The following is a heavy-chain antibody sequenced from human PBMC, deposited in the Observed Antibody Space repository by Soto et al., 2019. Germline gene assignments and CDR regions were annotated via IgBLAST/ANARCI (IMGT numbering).Heavy chain of an antibody. J-gene: IGHJ3*02. CDR3: AGFTYYDILTGYRAAFVI. D-gene: IGHD3-9*01. V-gene: IGHV4-59*01. Sequence: KTSETLSLTCTVSVGSIISYYWSWIRQPPGKGLEWIGYIYYSGSTNYNPSLKSRVTISVDTSKNQFSLKLSSVTAADTAVYYCAGFTYYDILTGYRAAFVIWGQGTMVT. CDR1: VGSIISYY. CDR2: IYYSGST.